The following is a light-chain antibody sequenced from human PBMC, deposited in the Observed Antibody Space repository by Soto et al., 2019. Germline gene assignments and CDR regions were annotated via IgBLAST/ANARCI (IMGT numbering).Light chain of an antibody. V-gene: IGKV3-20*01. Sequence: EIVLAQSPGTLSLSPGERATLSCRASQSVHSNFLAWYQHKPGQAPRLLIYGASSRATGIPDRFSGSVSGRDFTLTISSLQPEDFATEDCQQGSGYPLNFGGGTKVDIK. J-gene: IGKJ4*01. CDR1: QSVHSNF. CDR3: QQGSGYPLN. CDR2: GAS.